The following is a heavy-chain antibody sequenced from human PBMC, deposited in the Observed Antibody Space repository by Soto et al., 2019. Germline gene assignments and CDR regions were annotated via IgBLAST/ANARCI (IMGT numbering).Heavy chain of an antibody. V-gene: IGHV4-39*01. CDR1: SIXXXXXY. D-gene: IGHD2-2*01. J-gene: IGHJ4*02. Sequence: SIXXXXXYXXXXXQXXXKGLEWIXXXXXXXXXYXNXSLKSRVTISVDTSKNQFSLKLSSVTAADTAVYYCARLWPVYQLLLGYFDYWGQGTLVTVSS. CDR3: ARLWPVYQLLLGYFDY. CDR2: XXXXXXX.